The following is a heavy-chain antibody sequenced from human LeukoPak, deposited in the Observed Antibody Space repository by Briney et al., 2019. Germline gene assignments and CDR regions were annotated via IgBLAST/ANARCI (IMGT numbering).Heavy chain of an antibody. V-gene: IGHV3-30*04. J-gene: IGHJ4*02. Sequence: GGSLRLSCAASGITFRTYAMHCVRQAPGKGLEWVGVISYDGSNKYYADSVKGRFTISRDNSKNTLYLQMNILRTEDTAVYYCASASGDSETYLYYFDYWGQGTLVTVSS. CDR3: ASASGDSETYLYYFDY. CDR1: GITFRTYA. CDR2: ISYDGSNK. D-gene: IGHD1-26*01.